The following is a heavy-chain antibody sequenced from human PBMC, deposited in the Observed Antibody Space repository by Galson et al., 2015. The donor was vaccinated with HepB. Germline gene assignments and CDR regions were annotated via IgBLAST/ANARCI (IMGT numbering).Heavy chain of an antibody. D-gene: IGHD1/OR15-1a*01. J-gene: IGHJ4*02. CDR2: ISYDGDNK. CDR3: ARDNNGDY. Sequence: SLRLSCAASGFTFRNYAMHWVRQAPGEGLEWVAVISYDGDNKHYTDSVRGRFTISRDNSKNTLYLQMNSLKTEDTAVYYCARDNNGDYWGQGTLVTVSS. CDR1: GFTFRNYA. V-gene: IGHV3-30-3*01.